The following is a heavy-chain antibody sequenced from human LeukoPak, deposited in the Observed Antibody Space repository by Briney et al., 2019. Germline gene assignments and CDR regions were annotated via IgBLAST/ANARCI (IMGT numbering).Heavy chain of an antibody. J-gene: IGHJ4*02. CDR1: GGSLSDSY. CDR3: ARTYYDFWSGYYFDY. V-gene: IGHV4-34*01. Sequence: SETLSLTCAVSGGSLSDSYWSWLRQPPGKGLEWIGEIYHNGYTRYNPSLESRVTISVATSKIQFSLELTSVTAADTAVYYCARTYYDFWSGYYFDYWGQGTLVTVSS. D-gene: IGHD3-3*01. CDR2: IYHNGYT.